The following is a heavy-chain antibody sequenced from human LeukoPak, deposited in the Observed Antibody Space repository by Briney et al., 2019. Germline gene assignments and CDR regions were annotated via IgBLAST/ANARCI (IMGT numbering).Heavy chain of an antibody. J-gene: IGHJ4*02. CDR1: GFTFSSYN. V-gene: IGHV3-7*01. CDR3: ARDRSTDFWTGYYTNYFDY. D-gene: IGHD3/OR15-3a*01. Sequence: GGSLRLSCAASGFTFSSYNMSWVRQAPGKGLEGVANIKQDGSEKYYVDSVKGRFTISRDNATNSLYLQMNSLRAKDTAVYYCARDRSTDFWTGYYTNYFDYWGQGTLVTVSS. CDR2: IKQDGSEK.